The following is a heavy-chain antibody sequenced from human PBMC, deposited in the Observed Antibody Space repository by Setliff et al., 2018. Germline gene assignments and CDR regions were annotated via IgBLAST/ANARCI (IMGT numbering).Heavy chain of an antibody. V-gene: IGHV4-39*07. Sequence: NPSETLSLTCTVSGGSISSSSYYWGWIRQPPGKGLEWIGSIHYSGSTYYNPSLESRVTISIDTSKNQFSLKLSSVTAADTAVYYCARGGDSGSYFLANHDAFDIWGQGTMVTVSS. J-gene: IGHJ3*02. CDR1: GGSISSSSYY. CDR3: ARGGDSGSYFLANHDAFDI. D-gene: IGHD1-26*01. CDR2: IHYSGST.